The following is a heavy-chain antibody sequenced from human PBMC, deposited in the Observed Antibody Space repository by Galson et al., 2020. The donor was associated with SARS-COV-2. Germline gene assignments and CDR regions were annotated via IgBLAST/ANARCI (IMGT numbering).Heavy chain of an antibody. CDR1: GFTFSDYY. Sequence: TGGSLRLSCAASGFTFSDYYMSWIRQAPGKGLEWVSYISSSGSTIYYADSVKGRFTISRDNAKNSLYLQMNSLRAEDTAVYYCARATLRYFDWLHDAFDIWGQGTMVTVSS. J-gene: IGHJ3*02. D-gene: IGHD3-9*01. CDR3: ARATLRYFDWLHDAFDI. CDR2: ISSSGSTI. V-gene: IGHV3-11*01.